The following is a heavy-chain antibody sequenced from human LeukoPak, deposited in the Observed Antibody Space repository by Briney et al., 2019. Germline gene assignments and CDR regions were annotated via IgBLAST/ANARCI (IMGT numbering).Heavy chain of an antibody. D-gene: IGHD1-26*01. V-gene: IGHV6-1*01. CDR3: ARGSRSGSWRYFDY. J-gene: IGHJ4*02. CDR2: VYYRSKWYN. Sequence: SQTLSLTCAISGDSVSSNSAAWNWIRQSPSRGLEWLGRVYYRSKWYNDYAVSVKSRMTIDPDTSKNQFSLHLNSVTPEDTAVYYCARGSRSGSWRYFDYWGRGTLVTVSS. CDR1: GDSVSSNSAA.